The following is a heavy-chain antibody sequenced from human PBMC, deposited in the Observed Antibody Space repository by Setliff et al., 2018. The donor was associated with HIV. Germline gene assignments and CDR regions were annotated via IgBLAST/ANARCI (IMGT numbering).Heavy chain of an antibody. D-gene: IGHD2-2*01. CDR1: GGSISSSSHY. J-gene: IGHJ4*02. CDR2: IYYIGST. V-gene: IGHV4-39*07. Sequence: SETLSLTCTVSGGSISSSSHYWGWIRQAPGKGLEWIGNIYYIGSTYYSPSLKSRVTISVDTSKKQFSLRLNSVTAADTAVYYCARDPPSMGFDYWGQGTLVTVSS. CDR3: ARDPPSMGFDY.